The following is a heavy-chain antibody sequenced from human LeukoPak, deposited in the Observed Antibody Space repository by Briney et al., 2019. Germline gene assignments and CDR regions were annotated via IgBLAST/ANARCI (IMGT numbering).Heavy chain of an antibody. Sequence: GSVKVSRKASGYTFTSYDINWVRQATGQGLEWMGWMNPNSGNTGYAQKFQGRVTMTRNTSISTAYMELSSLRSEDTAVYYCARGLSQYYDILTGYYYFDYWGQGTLVTLSS. D-gene: IGHD3-9*01. CDR1: GYTFTSYD. J-gene: IGHJ4*02. CDR3: ARGLSQYYDILTGYYYFDY. CDR2: MNPNSGNT. V-gene: IGHV1-8*01.